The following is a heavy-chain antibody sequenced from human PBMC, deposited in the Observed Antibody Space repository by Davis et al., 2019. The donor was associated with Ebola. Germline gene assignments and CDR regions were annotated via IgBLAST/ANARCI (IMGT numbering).Heavy chain of an antibody. CDR2: ISSSSSYI. V-gene: IGHV3-21*01. CDR3: ARNRGSGSYSSWYYGMDV. Sequence: GESLKISCAASGFTFSSYSMNWVRQAPGKGLEWVSSISSSSSYIYYADSVKGRFTISRDNAKNSLYLQMNSLRDEDTAVYYCARNRGSGSYSSWYYGMDVWGQGTTVTVSS. J-gene: IGHJ6*02. D-gene: IGHD3-10*01. CDR1: GFTFSSYS.